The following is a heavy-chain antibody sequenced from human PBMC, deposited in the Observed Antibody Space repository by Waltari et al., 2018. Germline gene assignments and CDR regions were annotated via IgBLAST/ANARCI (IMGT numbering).Heavy chain of an antibody. CDR2: INPSGGST. CDR1: GFTFSSYA. CDR3: ARGRDSPNY. J-gene: IGHJ4*01. Sequence: VQLVESGGGLVQPGGSLRLSCAASGFTFSSYAMSWVRQAPGKGLEWMGIINPSGGSTSYAQKFQGRVTMTRDTSTSTVYMELSSLRSEDTAVYYCARGRDSPNYWGHGTLVTVSS. V-gene: IGHV1-46*01.